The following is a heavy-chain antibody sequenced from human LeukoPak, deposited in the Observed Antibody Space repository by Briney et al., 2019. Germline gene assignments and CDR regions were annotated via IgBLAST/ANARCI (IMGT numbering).Heavy chain of an antibody. J-gene: IGHJ4*02. V-gene: IGHV3-43*02. CDR1: GFTFDDYA. Sequence: PGGSLRLSCAASGFTFDDYAMHWVRQAPGKGLEWVSLISGDGGSTYYADSVKGRFTISRDNGKNSLYLQMNSLRTEDTALYYCAKAYHTQAGDAIDYWGQGTLVTVSS. CDR3: AKAYHTQAGDAIDY. D-gene: IGHD3-10*01. CDR2: ISGDGGST.